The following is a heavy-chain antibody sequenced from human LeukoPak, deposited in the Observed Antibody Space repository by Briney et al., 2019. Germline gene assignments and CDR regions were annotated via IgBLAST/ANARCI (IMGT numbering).Heavy chain of an antibody. J-gene: IGHJ5*02. V-gene: IGHV1-2*02. CDR2: INPNSGGT. Sequence: ASVKVSCKASGYTFTGYYMHWVRQAPGQGLEWMGWINPNSGGTNYAQKFEGRVTMTRNTSISTAYMELSSLRSEDTAVYYCARKNSGSLNWFDPWGQGTLVTVSS. D-gene: IGHD1-26*01. CDR1: GYTFTGYY. CDR3: ARKNSGSLNWFDP.